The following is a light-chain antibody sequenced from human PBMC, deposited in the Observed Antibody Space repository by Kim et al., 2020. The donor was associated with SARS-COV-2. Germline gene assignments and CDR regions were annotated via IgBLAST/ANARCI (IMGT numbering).Light chain of an antibody. CDR2: GAY. V-gene: IGKV3-20*01. J-gene: IGKJ2*01. CDR3: QQYGSAPRGT. Sequence: SPGERATSSCRASQSVSSSYLAWCQQRPGQAPRILIFGAYNSATGIPDRFSGSGSGTDFTLTISRLEPEDFAVYYCQQYGSAPRGTFGQGTKLEI. CDR1: QSVSSSY.